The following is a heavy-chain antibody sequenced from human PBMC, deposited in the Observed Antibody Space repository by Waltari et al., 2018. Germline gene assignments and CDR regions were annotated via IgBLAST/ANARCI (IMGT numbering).Heavy chain of an antibody. CDR1: GFTFSSYA. D-gene: IGHD2-2*02. CDR3: ARAPLYRTRLRLYGMDV. Sequence: QVQLVASGGGVVQPGRSLRLSCAASGFTFSSYAMHWVRPAPGKGLEWVAVISYDGSNKYYADSVKGRFTISRDNSKNTLYLQMNSLRAEDTAVYYCARAPLYRTRLRLYGMDVWGQGTTVTVSS. CDR2: ISYDGSNK. J-gene: IGHJ6*02. V-gene: IGHV3-30-3*01.